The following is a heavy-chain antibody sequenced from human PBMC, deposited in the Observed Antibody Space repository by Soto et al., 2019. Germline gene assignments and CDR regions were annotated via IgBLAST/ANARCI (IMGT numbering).Heavy chain of an antibody. Sequence: QLQLQESGPGLVKPSDTLSLTCTVSSGSISSSSYYWGWIRQPPGKGLEWIGSIYYSGSTYYNPSLKSRVTISVDTSKNQFSLKLSSVTAADTAVYYCARHEAYCGGGCYSAYFDYWGQGTLVTVSS. CDR3: ARHEAYCGGGCYSAYFDY. CDR1: SGSISSSSYY. J-gene: IGHJ4*02. CDR2: IYYSGST. D-gene: IGHD2-21*02. V-gene: IGHV4-39*01.